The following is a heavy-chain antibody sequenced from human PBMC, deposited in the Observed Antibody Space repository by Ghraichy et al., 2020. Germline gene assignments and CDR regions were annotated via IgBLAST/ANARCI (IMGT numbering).Heavy chain of an antibody. CDR2: IKQDGSEK. CDR3: VRIYGGSSISD. CDR1: GFTFSSDW. D-gene: IGHD6-6*01. Sequence: AGSLRLSCAASGFTFSSDWMRWARQAPGKGLEWVATIKQDGSEKYYVDSVKGRFTISRDNAKNSLYLQMNSLTAEDTAVYYCVRIYGGSSISDCGQGTLVTVYS. J-gene: IGHJ4*02. V-gene: IGHV3-7*01.